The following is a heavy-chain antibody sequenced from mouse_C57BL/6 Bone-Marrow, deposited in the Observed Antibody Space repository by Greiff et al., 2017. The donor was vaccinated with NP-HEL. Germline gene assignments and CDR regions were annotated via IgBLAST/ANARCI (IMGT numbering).Heavy chain of an antibody. D-gene: IGHD2-3*01. CDR3: TRRVYDGYYAAWFAY. CDR2: IYPGNSDT. J-gene: IGHJ3*01. CDR1: GYTFTSYW. Sequence: EVQLQQSGTVLARPGASVKMSCKPSGYTFTSYWMHWVKQRPGQGLEWIGAIYPGNSDTSYNQKFKGKAKLTAVTSASTAYMELSSLTNEDSAVYYCTRRVYDGYYAAWFAYWGQGTLVTVSA. V-gene: IGHV1-5*01.